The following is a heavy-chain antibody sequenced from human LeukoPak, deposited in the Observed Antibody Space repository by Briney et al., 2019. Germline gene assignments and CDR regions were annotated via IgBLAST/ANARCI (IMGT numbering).Heavy chain of an antibody. CDR1: GGFINHYY. CDR2: IYSNGNT. Sequence: PSETLSLTCIVSGGFINHYYWSWIRQSAGKGLEWIGRIYSNGNTNYNPSLKSRVTMSVDTSKTQFSLELSSVTAADTAVYYCARESLGSESRDDSIYQFYYTDVWGKGTTVTVSS. D-gene: IGHD5-24*01. CDR3: ARESLGSESRDDSIYQFYYTDV. V-gene: IGHV4-4*07. J-gene: IGHJ6*03.